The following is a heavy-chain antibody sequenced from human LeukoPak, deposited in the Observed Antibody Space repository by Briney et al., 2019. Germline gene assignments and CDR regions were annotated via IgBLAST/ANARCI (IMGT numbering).Heavy chain of an antibody. V-gene: IGHV4-4*07. CDR2: ISTSGST. Sequence: PSETLSLTCTVSGDSISGFYWSWIRQPAGKGLQWIGRISTSGSTNYNPSLKSRVTMSVDRSTNEFSLTVRSVTAADTALYYCARGLPSYGDYVDYYFYMDVWDKGTTVTVSS. CDR1: GDSISGFY. CDR3: ARGLPSYGDYVDYYFYMDV. D-gene: IGHD4-17*01. J-gene: IGHJ6*03.